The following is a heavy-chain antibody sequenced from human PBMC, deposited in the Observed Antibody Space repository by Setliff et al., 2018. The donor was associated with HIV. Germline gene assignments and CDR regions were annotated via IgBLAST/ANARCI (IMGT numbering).Heavy chain of an antibody. Sequence: GASVKVSCKASGYRFIDYYMHWLRQAPGQGLEWVGWIDAGNGNTNYAQKFRGRVTMTTDTSTNTAYMEVRSLTSDDTAVYYCVRVTADRTNYYYMDVWDKGTTVTVSS. CDR3: VRVTADRTNYYYMDV. CDR1: GYRFIDYY. J-gene: IGHJ6*03. V-gene: IGHV1-18*04. D-gene: IGHD4-17*01. CDR2: IDAGNGNT.